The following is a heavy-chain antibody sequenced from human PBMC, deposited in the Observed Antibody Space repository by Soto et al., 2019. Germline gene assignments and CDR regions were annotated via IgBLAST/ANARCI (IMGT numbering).Heavy chain of an antibody. CDR3: AHSLIGYYYDSSGSNWFDP. CDR2: IYWDDDK. J-gene: IGHJ5*02. Sequence: SGPTLVNPTQTLTLTCTFSGFSLSTSAVGVGWIRQPPGKALEWLAFIYWDDDKRYSPSLKSSLTITKDTSKNQVVLTMTNMDPVDTATYYCAHSLIGYYYDSSGSNWFDPWGQGTLVTVSS. D-gene: IGHD3-22*01. V-gene: IGHV2-5*02. CDR1: GFSLSTSAVG.